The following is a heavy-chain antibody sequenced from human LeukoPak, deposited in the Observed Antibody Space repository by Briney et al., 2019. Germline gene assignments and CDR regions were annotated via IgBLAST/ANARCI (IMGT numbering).Heavy chain of an antibody. D-gene: IGHD2/OR15-2a*01. Sequence: GGSLRPSCVASGNYWMHWVRQARGKGLVWVSHINSDGSWTSYADSVKGRFTISKDNAKNTVYLQMNSLRAEDTAVYYCVSFYETYWGRGTLVTASS. CDR2: INSDGSWT. V-gene: IGHV3-74*01. CDR3: VSFYETY. CDR1: GNYW. J-gene: IGHJ4*02.